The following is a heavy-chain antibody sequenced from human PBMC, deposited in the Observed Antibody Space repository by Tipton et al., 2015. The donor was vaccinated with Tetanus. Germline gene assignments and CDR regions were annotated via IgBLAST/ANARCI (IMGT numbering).Heavy chain of an antibody. V-gene: IGHV4-59*01. CDR3: ARGPLENEGYFDS. CDR1: GGSIGTYH. Sequence: TLSLTCTVSGGSIGTYHWNWIRQSPGKGLEWIGHIYSSGGARYNPSLKSRTTMSVDRSKSQFSLEVTSVTAADTAVYFCARGPLENEGYFDSWGQGILVTVTA. J-gene: IGHJ4*02. D-gene: IGHD1-1*01. CDR2: IYSSGGA.